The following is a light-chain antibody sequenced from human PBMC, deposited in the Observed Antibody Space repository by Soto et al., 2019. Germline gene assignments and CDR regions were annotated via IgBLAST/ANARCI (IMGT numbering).Light chain of an antibody. V-gene: IGKV1-5*01. Sequence: DIQITQSPSTLSASVGDRVTITCRASQSISSWLAWYQQKPGKAPKLLIYDASSLESGVPSRFSGSGSGTEFTLTISSLQPDDFATYYCQQYNSYWTFGQRTKVDIK. CDR2: DAS. CDR1: QSISSW. J-gene: IGKJ1*01. CDR3: QQYNSYWT.